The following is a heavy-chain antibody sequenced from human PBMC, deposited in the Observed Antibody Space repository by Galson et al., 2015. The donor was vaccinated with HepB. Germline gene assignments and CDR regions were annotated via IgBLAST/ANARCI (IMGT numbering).Heavy chain of an antibody. CDR1: GFTFSSYW. J-gene: IGHJ6*02. CDR3: ARYCSSTSCYTGIGGYYGMDV. CDR2: INSDGSST. Sequence: SLRLSCAASGFTFSSYWMHWARQAPGKGLVWVTRINSDGSSTSYADSVKGRFTISRDNAKNTLYLQMNSLRAEDTAVYYCARYCSSTSCYTGIGGYYGMDVWGQGTTVTVSS. D-gene: IGHD2-2*02. V-gene: IGHV3-74*01.